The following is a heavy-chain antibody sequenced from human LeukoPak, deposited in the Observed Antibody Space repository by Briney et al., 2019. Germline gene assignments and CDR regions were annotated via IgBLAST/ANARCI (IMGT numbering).Heavy chain of an antibody. D-gene: IGHD2-15*01. CDR2: ISYRGTT. CDR1: GVSISSSY. V-gene: IGHV4-59*01. CDR3: ARDPGSCSGGSCSFYWYFDL. Sequence: SETLSLTCSVSGVSISSSYWSRIRQPPGKGLEWIGYISYRGTTKYNPSLKSRVTISVDTSKNQVSLNLSSVTAADTAVYYCARDPGSCSGGSCSFYWYFDLWGRGTLVTVSS. J-gene: IGHJ2*01.